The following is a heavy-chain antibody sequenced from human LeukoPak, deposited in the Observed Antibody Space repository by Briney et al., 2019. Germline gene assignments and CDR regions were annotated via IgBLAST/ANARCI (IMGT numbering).Heavy chain of an antibody. CDR1: GFTFSSYW. J-gene: IGHJ4*02. V-gene: IGHV3-7*01. Sequence: GGSLRLSCAASGFTFSSYWMSWVRQAPGKGLEWVANIKQDGSEKYYVDSVKGRFTISRDNAKNSLYLQMNSLRAEDTAVYYCARKDSSSSWEPVLHFDYWGQGTLVTVSS. D-gene: IGHD6-6*01. CDR3: ARKDSSSSWEPVLHFDY. CDR2: IKQDGSEK.